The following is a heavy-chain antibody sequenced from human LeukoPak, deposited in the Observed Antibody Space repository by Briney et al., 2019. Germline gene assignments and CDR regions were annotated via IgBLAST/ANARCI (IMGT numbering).Heavy chain of an antibody. CDR3: AGLVGRYSSGLYYYYFDC. D-gene: IGHD3-22*01. J-gene: IGHJ4*02. V-gene: IGHV3-23*01. CDR1: GFTFSSYA. CDR2: ISGSGGST. Sequence: GGSLRLSCAASGFTFSSYAMSWVRQAPGKGLEWVSAISGSGGSTYYADSVKGRFTISRDNSKNTLYLQMTSLRAVDTAVYYCAGLVGRYSSGLYYYYFDCWGQGTLVTVSS.